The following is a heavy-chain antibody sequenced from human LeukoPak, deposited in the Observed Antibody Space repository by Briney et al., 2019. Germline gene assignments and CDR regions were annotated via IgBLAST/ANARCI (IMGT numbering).Heavy chain of an antibody. D-gene: IGHD3-16*02. Sequence: GRSLRLSCAASGFTFSSYGMHWVRQAPGKGLEWVAVISYDGSNKYYADSVKGRFPISRDNSKNTLYLQMNSLRAEDTAVYYCAKDYDYVWGSYRYTGHAFDIWGQGTMVTVSS. CDR3: AKDYDYVWGSYRYTGHAFDI. V-gene: IGHV3-30*18. J-gene: IGHJ3*02. CDR1: GFTFSSYG. CDR2: ISYDGSNK.